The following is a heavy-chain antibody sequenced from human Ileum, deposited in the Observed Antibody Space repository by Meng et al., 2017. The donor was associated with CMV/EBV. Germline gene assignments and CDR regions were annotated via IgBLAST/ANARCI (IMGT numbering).Heavy chain of an antibody. D-gene: IGHD6-19*01. J-gene: IGHJ4*02. V-gene: IGHV3-74*01. CDR2: INSDGTTT. CDR1: GFTFSSYW. CDR3: ARTRVGGSGWANDY. Sequence: GESLKISCAASGFTFSSYWMHWVRQAPGKGLVWVSRINSDGTTTTYADSVKGRFSISRANTKNTLYLQMNSLRAEDTALYYCARTRVGGSGWANDYWGQGTLVTVSS.